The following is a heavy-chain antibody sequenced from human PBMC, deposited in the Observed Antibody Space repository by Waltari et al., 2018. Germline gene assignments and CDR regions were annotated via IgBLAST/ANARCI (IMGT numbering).Heavy chain of an antibody. J-gene: IGHJ4*02. CDR3: AKRTGTSWSFFDY. V-gene: IGHV3-23*01. CDR2: ISSGGGST. CDR1: GFTFSSYA. D-gene: IGHD6-13*01. Sequence: EVQLLESGGGLVQPGGSLRLSCAASGFTFSSYAMTWVRQAPGKGLEWVSSISSGGGSTYYADSVKGRITISRDNSKNTLDLQLNSLRAEDTAIYYCAKRTGTSWSFFDYWGQGTLVTVSS.